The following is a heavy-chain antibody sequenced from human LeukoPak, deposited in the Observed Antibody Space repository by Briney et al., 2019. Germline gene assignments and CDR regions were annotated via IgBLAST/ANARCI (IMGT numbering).Heavy chain of an antibody. CDR1: GASTNRRASANSYC. Sequence: SETLSLTCTVSGASTNRRASANSYCWSWIRQVPGKGLEWIGNIYNIGSTTYKPSLRSRVTMSIDMSKKQLSLRLTSVTAADTAVYFCATNSSGTALDYWGQGILVTVSS. CDR2: IYNIGST. V-gene: IGHV4-61*05. D-gene: IGHD3-22*01. J-gene: IGHJ4*02. CDR3: ATNSSGTALDY.